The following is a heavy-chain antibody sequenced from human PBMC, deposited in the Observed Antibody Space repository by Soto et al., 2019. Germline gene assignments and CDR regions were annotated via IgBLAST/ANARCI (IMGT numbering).Heavy chain of an antibody. CDR2: VSHDGRNT. D-gene: IGHD6-19*01. Sequence: VQLVESGGGVAQPGRSLRLSCAASGFTFSDYAMHWVRQAPGKGLEWVAVVSHDGRNTHYADSVKGRFTISRDSSKNTVSQEMTSLRAEDTAVYYCAKGGRQWLVTSDFNYWGQGALVTVSS. J-gene: IGHJ4*02. CDR1: GFTFSDYA. V-gene: IGHV3-30*18. CDR3: AKGGRQWLVTSDFNY.